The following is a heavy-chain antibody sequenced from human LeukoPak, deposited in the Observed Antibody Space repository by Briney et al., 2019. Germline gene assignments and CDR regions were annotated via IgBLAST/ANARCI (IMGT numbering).Heavy chain of an antibody. CDR1: GFTFSSYE. D-gene: IGHD6-13*01. CDR3: ARDDTLAAAGSEGYYFDY. J-gene: IGHJ4*02. V-gene: IGHV3-48*03. Sequence: GGSLRLSCAASGFTFSSYEMNWARQAPGKGLEWVSFISTGGLTIYYADSVKGRFTISRDNAKNSLYLQMSSLRAEDTAVYYCARDDTLAAAGSEGYYFDYWGQGTLVTVSS. CDR2: ISTGGLTI.